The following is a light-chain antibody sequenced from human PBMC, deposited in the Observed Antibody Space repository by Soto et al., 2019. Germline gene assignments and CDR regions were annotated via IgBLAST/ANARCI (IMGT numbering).Light chain of an antibody. CDR3: QQYGSSPFT. Sequence: EIVLTQSPGTLSLSPGERATLSCRASQSVSSSYLAWYQQKPGQAPRLLIYGASIRATGIPDMFSGSGSGTDFTLTISRLESEDFEVYYCQQYGSSPFTFGPGNKVYIK. V-gene: IGKV3-20*01. CDR1: QSVSSSY. J-gene: IGKJ3*01. CDR2: GAS.